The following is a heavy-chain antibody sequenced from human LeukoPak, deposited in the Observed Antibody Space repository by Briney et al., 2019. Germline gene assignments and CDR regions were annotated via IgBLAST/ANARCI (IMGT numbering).Heavy chain of an antibody. CDR3: ASKWFEEFPV. CDR2: ISSSSSYI. J-gene: IGHJ6*02. CDR1: GFTFSSYS. D-gene: IGHD3-10*01. Sequence: GGSLRLSCAASGFTFSSYSMNWVRQAPGKGLEWVSSISSSSSYIFYADSVKGRFTISRDNAKNSLYLQMNSLRAEDTAVYYCASKWFEEFPVWGQGTTVTVSS. V-gene: IGHV3-21*01.